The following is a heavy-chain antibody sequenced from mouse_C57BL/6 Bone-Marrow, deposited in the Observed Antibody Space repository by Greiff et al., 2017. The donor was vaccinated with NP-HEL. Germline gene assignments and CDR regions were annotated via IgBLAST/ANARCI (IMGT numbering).Heavy chain of an antibody. CDR2: IWSGGST. CDR3: ASSYYYGSSLSYTTMDY. D-gene: IGHD1-1*01. Sequence: QVQLQQSGPGLVQPSQSLSITCTVSGFSLTSYGVHWVRPSPGKGLEWLGVIWSGGSTDYNAAFISRLSISKDNSKSQVFFKMNSLQADDTAIYYCASSYYYGSSLSYTTMDYWGQGTSVTVSS. V-gene: IGHV2-2*01. J-gene: IGHJ4*01. CDR1: GFSLTSYG.